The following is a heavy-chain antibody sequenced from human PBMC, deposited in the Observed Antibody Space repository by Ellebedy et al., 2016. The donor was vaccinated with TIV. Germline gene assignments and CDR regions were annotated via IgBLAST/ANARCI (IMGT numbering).Heavy chain of an antibody. CDR3: ARSRGVSY. D-gene: IGHD2-8*01. CDR2: IKQDGSEK. J-gene: IGHJ4*02. CDR1: GLIFSTYW. V-gene: IGHV3-7*03. Sequence: GESLKISCAASGLIFSTYWMTWVRQAPGKGPECVANIKQDGSEKYYVDSVKGRFTISRDNAKNSLYLQMNSLRAEDTAVYFCARSRGVSYWGQGTLVTVSS.